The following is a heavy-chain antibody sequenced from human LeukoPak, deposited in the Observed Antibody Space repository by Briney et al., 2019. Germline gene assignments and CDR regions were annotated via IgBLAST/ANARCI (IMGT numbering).Heavy chain of an antibody. D-gene: IGHD6-13*01. V-gene: IGHV1-18*01. J-gene: IGHJ3*02. CDR1: GYTFTSYG. CDR2: ISAYNGNT. CDR3: ARPVGSSSWYLSAFDI. Sequence: ASVKVSCKASGYTFTSYGISWVRQAPGQGLECMGWISAYNGNTKYALKLQGRVTMTTDTSTSTAYMELRSLRSDDTAVYYCARPVGSSSWYLSAFDIWGQGTMVTVSS.